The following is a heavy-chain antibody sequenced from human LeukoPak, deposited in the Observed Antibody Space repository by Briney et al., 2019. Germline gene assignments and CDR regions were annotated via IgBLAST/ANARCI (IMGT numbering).Heavy chain of an antibody. CDR1: GFTFSSDG. CDR2: ISSSSSTI. V-gene: IGHV3-48*01. J-gene: IGHJ5*02. CDR3: ARVAFRLYSSSWDWWFDP. Sequence: GGSLRLSCAASGFTFSSDGMHWVRQAPGKGLEWVSYISSSSSTIYYADSVKGRFTISRDNAKNSLYLQMNSLRAEDTAVYYCARVAFRLYSSSWDWWFDPWGQGTLVTVSS. D-gene: IGHD6-13*01.